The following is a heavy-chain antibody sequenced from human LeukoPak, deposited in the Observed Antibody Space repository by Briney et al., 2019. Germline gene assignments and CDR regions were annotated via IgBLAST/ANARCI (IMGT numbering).Heavy chain of an antibody. CDR2: IYSSGTT. Sequence: SETLSLTCTVSGGSIISFYWSWIRQPAGKGLEWIGRIYSSGTTNYNPSLKSRLTMSVDTSKNQFSLKLSSVTAADTAVYYCARDSAPSDWNYDYWGQGTLVTVSS. V-gene: IGHV4-4*07. CDR1: GGSIISFY. CDR3: ARDSAPSDWNYDY. D-gene: IGHD1-7*01. J-gene: IGHJ4*02.